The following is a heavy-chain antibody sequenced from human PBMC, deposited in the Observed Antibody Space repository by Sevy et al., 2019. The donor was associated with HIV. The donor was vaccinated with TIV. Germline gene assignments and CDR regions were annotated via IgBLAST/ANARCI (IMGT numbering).Heavy chain of an antibody. CDR2: IYSGGST. CDR3: AREGNSSGYYWFDP. D-gene: IGHD3-22*01. V-gene: IGHV3-53*01. Sequence: GGSLRLSCAASEFTVSSNYMSWVRQAPGKGLEWVSVIYSGGSTYYADSVKGRFTISRDNSKNTLYLQMNSLRAEDTAVYYCAREGNSSGYYWFDPWGQGTLVTVSS. J-gene: IGHJ5*02. CDR1: EFTVSSNY.